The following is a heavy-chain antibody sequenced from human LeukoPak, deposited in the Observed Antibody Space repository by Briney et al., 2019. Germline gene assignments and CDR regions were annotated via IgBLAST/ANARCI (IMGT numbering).Heavy chain of an antibody. Sequence: GGSLRLSCEASGFTFSSYWMSWVRQAPGKGLEWVANIKQDGSEKYYVDSVKGRFTISRDNAKNSLYLQMNSLRAEDTAVYYCARDLGVGYCSGTSCYYYYYGMDVWGQGTTVTVSS. CDR1: GFTFSSYW. D-gene: IGHD2-2*01. CDR3: ARDLGVGYCSGTSCYYYYYGMDV. V-gene: IGHV3-7*01. CDR2: IKQDGSEK. J-gene: IGHJ6*02.